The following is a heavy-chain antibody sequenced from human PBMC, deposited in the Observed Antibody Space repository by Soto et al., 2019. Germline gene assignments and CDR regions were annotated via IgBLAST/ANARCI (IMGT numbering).Heavy chain of an antibody. D-gene: IGHD5-12*01. CDR1: GGSISSYY. J-gene: IGHJ4*02. Sequence: SETLSLTCTVSGGSISSYYWSWIRQPPGKGLEWIGYIYYSGSTNYNPSLKSRVTISVDTSKNQFSLKLSSVTAADTAVYYCARHADGSSVSIVATIPPVDYWGQGTLVTVSS. V-gene: IGHV4-59*08. CDR2: IYYSGST. CDR3: ARHADGSSVSIVATIPPVDY.